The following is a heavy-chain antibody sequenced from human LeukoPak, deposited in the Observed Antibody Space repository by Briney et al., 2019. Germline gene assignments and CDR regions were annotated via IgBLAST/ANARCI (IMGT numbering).Heavy chain of an antibody. V-gene: IGHV3-7*01. CDR2: IKFDGIDK. CDR1: GFTFSRYW. CDR3: ARLDEAFDN. Sequence: GGSLRLSCAASGFTFSRYWLSWVRRAPGKGLEWVANIKFDGIDKYYAESVRGRFTISRDNAKNSLYLQMNTLRAEDTAIYYCARLDEAFDNWGQGILVTVSS. J-gene: IGHJ4*02. D-gene: IGHD5-24*01.